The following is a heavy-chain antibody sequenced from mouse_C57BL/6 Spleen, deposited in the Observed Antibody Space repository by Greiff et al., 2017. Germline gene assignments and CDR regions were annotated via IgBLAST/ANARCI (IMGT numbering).Heavy chain of an antibody. CDR2: IWRGGST. CDR3: ARDWDWYFDV. V-gene: IGHV2-2*01. Sequence: QVQLQQSGPGLVQPSQCLSITCTVSGFSLTSYGVHWVRQSPGKGLEWLGVIWRGGSTDYYAAFISRLSIIKDNSKSQVFFKMNSLQADDTAIYYCARDWDWYFDVWGTGTTVTVSS. J-gene: IGHJ1*03. CDR1: GFSLTSYG. D-gene: IGHD4-1*01.